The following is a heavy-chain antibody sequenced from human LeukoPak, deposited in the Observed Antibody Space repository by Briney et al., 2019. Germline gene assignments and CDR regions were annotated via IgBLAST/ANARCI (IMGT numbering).Heavy chain of an antibody. CDR3: ARWGREQLWLSDAFDI. CDR1: GGSISSSSYY. V-gene: IGHV4-39*01. D-gene: IGHD5-18*01. Sequence: SETLSLTCTVSGGSISSSSYYWGWIRQPPGKGLEWIGSIYYSGSTYYNPSLKSRVTISVDTSKNQFSQKLSSVTAADTAVYYCARWGREQLWLSDAFDIWGQGTMVAVSS. J-gene: IGHJ3*02. CDR2: IYYSGST.